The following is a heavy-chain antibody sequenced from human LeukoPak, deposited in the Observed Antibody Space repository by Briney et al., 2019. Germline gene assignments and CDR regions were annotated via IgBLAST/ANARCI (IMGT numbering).Heavy chain of an antibody. CDR3: ASLDYYGSGSYYPPFYFDY. CDR1: GGSVSSGSYY. J-gene: IGHJ4*02. D-gene: IGHD3-10*01. V-gene: IGHV4-61*01. CDR2: IYYSGST. Sequence: KASETLSLTCTVSGGSVSSGSYYWSWIRQPPGKGLEWIGYIYYSGSTNYNPSLKSRVTISVDTSKNQFSLKLSSVTAADTAVYYCASLDYYGSGSYYPPFYFDYWGQGTLVTVSS.